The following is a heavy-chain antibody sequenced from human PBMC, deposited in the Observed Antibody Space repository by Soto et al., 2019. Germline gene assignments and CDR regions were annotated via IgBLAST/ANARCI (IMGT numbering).Heavy chain of an antibody. CDR3: PRAVGYCSSTSCYHGSYYYAMDV. V-gene: IGHV1-8*01. J-gene: IGHJ6*02. Sequence: QVQLVQSGAEVKKPGASVKVSCKASGYTFTSYDINWVRQATGQGLEWMGWMNPNSGNTGYAQKFQGRVTMTRNTSISTAYMELSSLRSEDTAVYYCPRAVGYCSSTSCYHGSYYYAMDVWGQGTTVTVSS. CDR1: GYTFTSYD. CDR2: MNPNSGNT. D-gene: IGHD2-2*01.